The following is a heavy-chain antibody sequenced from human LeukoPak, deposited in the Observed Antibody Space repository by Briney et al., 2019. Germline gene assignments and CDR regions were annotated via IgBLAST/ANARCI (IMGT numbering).Heavy chain of an antibody. Sequence: PGGSLRLSCAASGFTFSSYSMNWVRQAPGKGLEWVSSISSSSSYIYYADSVKGRFTISRDNAKNSLYLQMNSLRAEDTAVYYCARENHHCSSTSCYEFDYWGQGTLVTVSS. CDR3: ARENHHCSSTSCYEFDY. CDR1: GFTFSSYS. V-gene: IGHV3-21*01. D-gene: IGHD2-2*01. CDR2: ISSSSSYI. J-gene: IGHJ4*02.